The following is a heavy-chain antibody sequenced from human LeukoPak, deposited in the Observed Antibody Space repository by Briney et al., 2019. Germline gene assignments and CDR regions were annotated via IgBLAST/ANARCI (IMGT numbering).Heavy chain of an antibody. J-gene: IGHJ4*02. D-gene: IGHD1-14*01. Sequence: SETLSLTCAVYGGSFSGYYWSWIRQPPGKGLEWIGEINHSGSTNYNPSLKSRVTISVDTSKNQFSLKLSSVTAADTAVYYCARGRNPDYWGQGTLVTVSS. CDR1: GGSFSGYY. CDR2: INHSGST. V-gene: IGHV4-34*01. CDR3: ARGRNPDY.